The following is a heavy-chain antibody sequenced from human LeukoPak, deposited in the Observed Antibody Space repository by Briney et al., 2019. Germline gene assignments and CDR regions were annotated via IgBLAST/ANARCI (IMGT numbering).Heavy chain of an antibody. V-gene: IGHV3-30-3*01. CDR3: ARDKVVFGVATDAFDI. D-gene: IGHD3-3*01. CDR2: ISYDGSNK. CDR1: GFSPSRYA. J-gene: IGHJ3*02. Sequence: VGCLRLSCAASGFSPSRYAMHGVPPPPGKGVERVAVISYDGSNKYKAGSVKGGFTISRDNSKNTLYLQMTRLRAEDTAVYYCARDKVVFGVATDAFDIWGQRTIVTVSS.